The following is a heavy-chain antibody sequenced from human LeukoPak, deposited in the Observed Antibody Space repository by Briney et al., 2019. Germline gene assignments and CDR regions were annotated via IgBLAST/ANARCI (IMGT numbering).Heavy chain of an antibody. D-gene: IGHD3-10*01. CDR1: GFTFSRYG. CDR3: AKDYGSGSYSFDY. J-gene: IGHJ4*02. V-gene: IGHV3-30*02. CDR2: IRFEGTNK. Sequence: PGGSLRLSCAASGFTFSRYGMRWVRQAPGKGLEWVAFIRFEGTNKYYADSVKGRFTISRDNSKNTLYLQMDSLRAEDTAVYYCAKDYGSGSYSFDYWGQGTLVTVSS.